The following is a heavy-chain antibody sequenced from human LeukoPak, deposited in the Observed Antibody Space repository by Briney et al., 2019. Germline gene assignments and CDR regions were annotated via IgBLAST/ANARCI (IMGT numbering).Heavy chain of an antibody. V-gene: IGHV1-69*06. CDR2: IIPIFGTA. Sequence: ASVKVSCKASGGTFSSYAISWVRQAPGQGLEWMGGIIPIFGTANYAQKFQGRVTITADKSTSTAYMELSSLRSEDTAVYYCAREPGGRIAVAGTFRFDPWGQGTLVTVSS. J-gene: IGHJ5*02. D-gene: IGHD6-19*01. CDR1: GGTFSSYA. CDR3: AREPGGRIAVAGTFRFDP.